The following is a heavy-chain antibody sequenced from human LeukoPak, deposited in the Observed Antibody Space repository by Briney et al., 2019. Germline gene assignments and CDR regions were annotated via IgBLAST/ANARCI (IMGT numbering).Heavy chain of an antibody. CDR2: ISGSGGST. CDR3: ARSRLARYSGYDD. D-gene: IGHD5-12*01. J-gene: IGHJ4*02. Sequence: GGSLRLSCAASGFTFSSYAMSWVRQAPGKGLEWVSAISGSGGSTYYADSVKGRFTISRDNSKNTLYLQMNSLRAEDTAVYYCARSRLARYSGYDDWGQGTLVTVSS. V-gene: IGHV3-23*01. CDR1: GFTFSSYA.